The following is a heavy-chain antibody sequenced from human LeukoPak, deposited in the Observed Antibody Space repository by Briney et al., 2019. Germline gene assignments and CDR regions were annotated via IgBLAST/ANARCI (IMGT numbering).Heavy chain of an antibody. D-gene: IGHD3-22*01. J-gene: IGHJ5*02. CDR2: IKSKTDGGTT. Sequence: GGSLRLSCAASGFTFSNAWMSWVRQAPGKGLEWVGRIKSKTDGGTTDYAAPVKGRFTISRDDSKNTLYLQMNSLKTEDTAVYYCTTEPAGGVYDSSGYYPKGGFDPWGQGTLVTVSS. CDR3: TTEPAGGVYDSSGYYPKGGFDP. CDR1: GFTFSNAW. V-gene: IGHV3-15*01.